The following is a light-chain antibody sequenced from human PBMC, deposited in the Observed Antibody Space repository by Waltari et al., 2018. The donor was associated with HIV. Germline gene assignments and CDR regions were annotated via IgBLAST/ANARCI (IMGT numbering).Light chain of an antibody. CDR1: SSTIGAGYD. V-gene: IGLV1-40*01. J-gene: IGLJ2*01. CDR2: RNN. CDR3: QSYDGTLSGVV. Sequence: QSVLTQPPSVSGAPGQRVTIPCTGSSSTIGAGYDVHWYQHLPGTAPTLLIYRNNNRPSGVPDRFSGSKSGTSASLAITGLQPEDEAHYYCQSYDGTLSGVVFGGGTKLTVL.